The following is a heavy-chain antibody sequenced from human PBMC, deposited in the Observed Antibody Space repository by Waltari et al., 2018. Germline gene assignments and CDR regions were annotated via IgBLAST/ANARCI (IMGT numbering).Heavy chain of an antibody. CDR3: ARGGAAAAHNWFDP. D-gene: IGHD6-13*01. V-gene: IGHV4-59*11. CDR2: IYYRGST. J-gene: IGHJ5*02. CDR1: GGSISSHY. Sequence: QVQLQESGPGLVKPSETLSLTCTVSGGSISSHYWSWIRQPPGKGLEWIGYIYYRGSTNYNPSLKSRVTISVDTSKNQFSLKLSSVTAADTAVYYCARGGAAAAHNWFDPWGQGTLVTVSS.